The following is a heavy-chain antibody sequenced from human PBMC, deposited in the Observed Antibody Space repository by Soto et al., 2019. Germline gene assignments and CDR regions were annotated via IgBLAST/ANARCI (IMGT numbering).Heavy chain of an antibody. Sequence: GASVKVSCKASGYTFPCYAMHWLRQAPVQILDCMRCMNAGNGNTKYSQKFQGRVTITRDTSASTAYMELSSLRSEDTAVYYCASAVDPRGYGYQPGHYYYYGMDVWGQGTTVTVSS. D-gene: IGHD5-18*01. CDR2: MNAGNGNT. J-gene: IGHJ6*02. CDR3: ASAVDPRGYGYQPGHYYYYGMDV. V-gene: IGHV1-3*01. CDR1: GYTFPCYA.